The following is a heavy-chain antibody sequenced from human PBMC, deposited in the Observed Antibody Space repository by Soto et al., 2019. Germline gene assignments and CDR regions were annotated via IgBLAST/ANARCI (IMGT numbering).Heavy chain of an antibody. D-gene: IGHD1-7*01. Sequence: LRLSCAASGFTFSNYRMHWVRQAPGKGLVWVSRINSDGSSASYADSVKGRFTISRDNAKKTLYLQMNSLRAEDTAVYYCARDTLELLYYFDYWGQGTLVTVSS. J-gene: IGHJ4*02. CDR2: INSDGSSA. CDR3: ARDTLELLYYFDY. V-gene: IGHV3-74*01. CDR1: GFTFSNYR.